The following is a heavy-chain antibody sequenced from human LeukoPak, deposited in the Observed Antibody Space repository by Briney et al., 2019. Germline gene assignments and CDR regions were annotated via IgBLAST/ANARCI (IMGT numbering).Heavy chain of an antibody. CDR1: GYTVASYD. V-gene: IGHV1-8*03. CDR3: ARGPYTHYDSSGDYYNWFDP. CDR2: MYPNSGNT. D-gene: IGHD3-22*01. Sequence: ASVKVSCKASGYTVASYDINWVRQATGQGLEWMGWMYPNSGNTGYAQKFQGRVTITMNTSISTAYMELSSLTSEDTAVYYCARGPYTHYDSSGDYYNWFDPWGQGTPVTVSS. J-gene: IGHJ5*02.